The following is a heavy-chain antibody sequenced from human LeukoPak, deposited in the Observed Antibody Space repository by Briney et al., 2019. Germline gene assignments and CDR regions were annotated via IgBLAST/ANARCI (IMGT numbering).Heavy chain of an antibody. CDR2: IKSKTDGGTT. V-gene: IGHV3-15*01. CDR3: TTETPIWFGELDV. Sequence: GGSLSLSCAASGFTFSNAWMTWVRQAPGKGLEWVGRIKSKTDGGTTDYAVPVKGRFTISRDDSKNTLYLQMNSLKTEDTALYYCTTETPIWFGELDVWGKGTTVTVSS. CDR1: GFTFSNAW. D-gene: IGHD3-10*01. J-gene: IGHJ6*04.